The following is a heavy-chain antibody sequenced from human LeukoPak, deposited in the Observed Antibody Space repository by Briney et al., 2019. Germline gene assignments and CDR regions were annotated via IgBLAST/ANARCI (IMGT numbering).Heavy chain of an antibody. CDR3: ARGRFPDY. V-gene: IGHV3-30-3*01. D-gene: IGHD3-3*01. CDR2: ISYDGSNK. J-gene: IGHJ4*02. Sequence: GGSLRLSCAASGFTFSSYAMHWVRQAPGKGLEWVAVISYDGSNKYYADSVKGRFTISRDNSKNTLYLQMNSLRAEDTAVYYCARGRFPDYWGQGTLVTVSS. CDR1: GFTFSSYA.